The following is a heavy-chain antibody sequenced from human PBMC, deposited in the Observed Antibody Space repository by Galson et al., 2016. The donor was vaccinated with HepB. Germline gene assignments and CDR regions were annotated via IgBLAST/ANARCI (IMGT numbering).Heavy chain of an antibody. J-gene: IGHJ4*02. CDR1: GYTFSSYY. CDR2: INPSGDST. Sequence: SVKVSCKASGYTFSSYYMHWLRQAPGQGFEWMGTINPSGDSTYAQKFQGRVTMTRDTSTSTVYMELRRLRSEDTAVYYCAREAADGTDYWGQGTLVTVSS. D-gene: IGHD6-13*01. CDR3: AREAADGTDY. V-gene: IGHV1-46*01.